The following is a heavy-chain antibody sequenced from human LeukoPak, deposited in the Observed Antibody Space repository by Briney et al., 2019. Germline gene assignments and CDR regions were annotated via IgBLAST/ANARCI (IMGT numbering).Heavy chain of an antibody. Sequence: SETLSLPFAVSGTSFISYYWSWIRQPPGKGLEWIGEVNHSGYTNDNPSLKSRVTISVDTSKNQFSLRLRSVTAADTGVYFCARMTTGHDFWGQGTLVTVSS. CDR1: GTSFISYY. D-gene: IGHD4-17*01. J-gene: IGHJ4*02. CDR2: VNHSGYT. CDR3: ARMTTGHDF. V-gene: IGHV4-34*01.